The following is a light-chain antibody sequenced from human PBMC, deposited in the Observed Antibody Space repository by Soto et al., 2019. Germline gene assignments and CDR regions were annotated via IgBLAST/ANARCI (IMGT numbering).Light chain of an antibody. CDR1: QSVSSSY. V-gene: IGKV3-20*01. Sequence: VLSLSPGTLSLSHGERATLSCRASQSVSSSYLAWYQQKPGQAPRLLIYGASRGATGIPDRFSGRGSGTDFTLTISRLEPEDFAVYYCQQYGSSSWTFGQGTKVDIK. CDR2: GAS. J-gene: IGKJ1*01. CDR3: QQYGSSSWT.